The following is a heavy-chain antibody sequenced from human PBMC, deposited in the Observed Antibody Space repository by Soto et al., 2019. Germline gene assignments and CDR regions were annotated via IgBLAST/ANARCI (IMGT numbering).Heavy chain of an antibody. CDR2: IFSNDEK. Sequence: QVTLKESGPVLVKPTETLTLTCTVSGFSLSNARMGVSWIRQPPGKALEWLAHIFSNDEKSYSTSLKSRLTISNDTSKSQVVLTMTNMDPVDTATYYCARILGSSWYGNWFDPWGQGTLVTVSS. V-gene: IGHV2-26*01. CDR1: GFSLSNARMG. CDR3: ARILGSSWYGNWFDP. J-gene: IGHJ5*02. D-gene: IGHD6-13*01.